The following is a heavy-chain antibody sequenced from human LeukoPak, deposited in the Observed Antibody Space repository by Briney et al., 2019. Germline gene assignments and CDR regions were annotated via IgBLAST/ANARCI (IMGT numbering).Heavy chain of an antibody. Sequence: PGGSLRLSYAASGFTFSDYYMSWIRQAPGKGLEWVSYISSSGSTIYYADSVKGRFTISRDNAKNSLYLQMNSLRAEDTAVYYCASERGYSYGWTTDYYYYMDVWGKGTTVTVSS. D-gene: IGHD5-18*01. V-gene: IGHV3-11*01. J-gene: IGHJ6*03. CDR2: ISSSGSTI. CDR3: ASERGYSYGWTTDYYYYMDV. CDR1: GFTFSDYY.